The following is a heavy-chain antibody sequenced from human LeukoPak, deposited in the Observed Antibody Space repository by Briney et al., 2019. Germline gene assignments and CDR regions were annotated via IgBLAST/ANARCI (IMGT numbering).Heavy chain of an antibody. Sequence: GGSLRLSCAASGLTFSDYWMSWARQAPGKGLEWVANIKGDGTEKSYVDSVKGRFTISRDNAKNSLYLQMNSLRAEDTAVYYCARVRSGYDPDPFDYWGQGTLVTVSS. CDR2: IKGDGTEK. D-gene: IGHD5-12*01. J-gene: IGHJ4*02. CDR3: ARVRSGYDPDPFDY. V-gene: IGHV3-7*01. CDR1: GLTFSDYW.